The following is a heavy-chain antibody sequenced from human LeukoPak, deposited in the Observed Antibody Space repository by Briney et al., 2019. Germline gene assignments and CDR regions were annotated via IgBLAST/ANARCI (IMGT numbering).Heavy chain of an antibody. J-gene: IGHJ4*02. D-gene: IGHD6-19*01. Sequence: GGSRRLSCAASGFTFSNFAMNGVRQAPGKGLEWVSTISGSGGSTYYADSVKGRFTISRDNSKNTLYLQMNSLRAEDTAVYYCAKMVHTEQWLVPFDYWGQGTLVTVSS. V-gene: IGHV3-23*01. CDR2: ISGSGGST. CDR3: AKMVHTEQWLVPFDY. CDR1: GFTFSNFA.